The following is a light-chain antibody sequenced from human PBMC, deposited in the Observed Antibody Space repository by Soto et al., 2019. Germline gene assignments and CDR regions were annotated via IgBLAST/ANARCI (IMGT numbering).Light chain of an antibody. V-gene: IGLV3-21*02. CDR2: DDS. Sequence: SYELTQPPSLSLAPGQTARIPCGGVNIGSKSVHWYQQRPGQAPVLVVHDDSGRPSGVPERFSGSTSGNTATLTIRRVGAGDEADYYCQVSDISVDPYVVFGGGTKLTVL. CDR1: NIGSKS. J-gene: IGLJ2*01. CDR3: QVSDISVDPYVV.